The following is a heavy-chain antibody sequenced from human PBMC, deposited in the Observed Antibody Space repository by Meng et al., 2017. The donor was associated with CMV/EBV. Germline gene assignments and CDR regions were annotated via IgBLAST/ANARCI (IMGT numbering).Heavy chain of an antibody. CDR3: TTDQLIVVPAEDYYYYYGMDV. CDR2: IKSKTDGGTT. CDR1: GFTFSNAW. D-gene: IGHD2-2*01. V-gene: IGHV3-15*01. Sequence: GESLKISCAASGFTFSNAWMSWVRPAPGKGLEWVGPIKSKTDGGTTDYAAPVKGRFTISIDDSKNTLYLQMYSLKTEDTAVYYCTTDQLIVVPAEDYYYYYGMDVWGQGTTVTVSS. J-gene: IGHJ6*02.